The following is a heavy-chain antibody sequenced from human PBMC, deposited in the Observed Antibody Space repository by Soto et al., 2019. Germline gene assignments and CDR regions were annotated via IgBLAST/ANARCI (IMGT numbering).Heavy chain of an antibody. CDR1: GYTFTSYD. V-gene: IGHV1-8*01. CDR3: ARRAETNGWNGFGADKYYFDF. CDR2: MNPNTGNS. D-gene: IGHD1-1*01. J-gene: IGHJ4*02. Sequence: VSVKVSCKASGYTFTSYDIYWVRQATGQGLEWMGWMNPNTGNSGYAQKFQGRVTMTSDTSISTAHMELSSLRSEDTAVYYCARRAETNGWNGFGADKYYFDFWGQGTLVTVSS.